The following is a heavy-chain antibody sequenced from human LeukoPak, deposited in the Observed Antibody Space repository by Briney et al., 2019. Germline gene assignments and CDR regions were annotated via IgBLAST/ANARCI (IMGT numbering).Heavy chain of an antibody. CDR3: VKDDRYFYGSGSHS. D-gene: IGHD3-10*01. V-gene: IGHV3-64D*09. Sequence: GGSLRLSCSASGSTFSSYAMHWVRQAPGKGLEFVSTISSNGGSTYFADAVEGIFTISRDNSKNTLYLQVSSLRAEDAALYYCVKDDRYFYGSGSHSWGQGALVTVSS. CDR2: ISSNGGST. CDR1: GSTFSSYA. J-gene: IGHJ4*02.